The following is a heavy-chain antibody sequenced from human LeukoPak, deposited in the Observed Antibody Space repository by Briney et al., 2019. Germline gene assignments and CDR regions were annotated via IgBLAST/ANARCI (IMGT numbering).Heavy chain of an antibody. V-gene: IGHV4-39*01. D-gene: IGHD3-10*01. CDR2: IFYSGST. Sequence: SETLSLTSTVSGGSISGSNYYWGWIRQPPGKGLEWIGSIFYSGSTSYNPSLKSRVTISVDTSKNQFSLKLSSVTAADTAVYYCARSSSGNYFPWGQGTLVTVSS. CDR3: ARSSSGNYFP. CDR1: GGSISGSNYY. J-gene: IGHJ5*02.